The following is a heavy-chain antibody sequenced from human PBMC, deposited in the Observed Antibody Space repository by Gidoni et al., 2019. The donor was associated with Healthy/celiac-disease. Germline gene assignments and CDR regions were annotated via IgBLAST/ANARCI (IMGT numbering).Heavy chain of an antibody. CDR1: GFTFSSYA. CDR2: ISGSGGST. CDR3: AKDQASSSWYSGWFDP. Sequence: EVQLLASGGGLVQPGGSLRLSCAASGFTFSSYAMSWVRQAPGKGLEWVSAISGSGGSTYYADSVKGRFTISRDNSKNTLYLQMNSLRAEDTAVYYCAKDQASSSWYSGWFDPWGQGTLVTVSS. J-gene: IGHJ5*02. V-gene: IGHV3-23*01. D-gene: IGHD6-13*01.